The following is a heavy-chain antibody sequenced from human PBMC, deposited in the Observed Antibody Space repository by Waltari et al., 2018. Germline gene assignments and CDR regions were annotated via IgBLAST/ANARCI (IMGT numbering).Heavy chain of an antibody. CDR1: GVSITSNRHY. CDR3: ATYIGASVGTAAFDV. J-gene: IGHJ3*01. Sequence: QLQLQESGPGLVKPSETLSLTCSVSGVSITSNRHYWGWIRQPPGQGPEWLATMSYSGTTYSSPSRKTRLTRSRDTSKNQLSLKLGSVTAADTAVYYCATYIGASVGTAAFDVWGQGTMVSVSS. V-gene: IGHV4-39*01. D-gene: IGHD5-12*01. CDR2: MSYSGTT.